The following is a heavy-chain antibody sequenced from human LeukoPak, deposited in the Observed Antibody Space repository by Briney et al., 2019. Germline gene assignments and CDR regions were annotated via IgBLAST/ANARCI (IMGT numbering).Heavy chain of an antibody. J-gene: IGHJ6*02. Sequence: ASVKVSFEASGYTFTIYDIHWVRQAPGQGLEWMGWMNPKSGKTGYAQKFQGRVTMTRDTSINTAQMELSGLGSEDTAEYYGARGNFDYYGTDVWGRGTTVTVSS. CDR1: GYTFTIYD. D-gene: IGHD1-1*01. CDR2: MNPKSGKT. V-gene: IGHV1-8*01. CDR3: ARGNFDYYGTDV.